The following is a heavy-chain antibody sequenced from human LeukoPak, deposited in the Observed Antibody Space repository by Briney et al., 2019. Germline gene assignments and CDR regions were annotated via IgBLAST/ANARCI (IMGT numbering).Heavy chain of an antibody. D-gene: IGHD3-16*01. J-gene: IGHJ5*02. V-gene: IGHV4-34*01. CDR3: ARHYGP. CDR1: GGSFSGYY. CDR2: IYDSGST. Sequence: SETLSLTCAVYGGSFSGYYWSWIRRPPGKGLEWIGSIYDSGSTYYNPSLKSRVTISVDTSKNQFSLKLNSVTAADTAVYYCARHYGPWGQGTLVTVSS.